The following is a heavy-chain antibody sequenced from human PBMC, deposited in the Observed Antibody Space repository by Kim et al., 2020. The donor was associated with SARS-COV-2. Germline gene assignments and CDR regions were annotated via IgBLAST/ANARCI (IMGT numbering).Heavy chain of an antibody. D-gene: IGHD4-17*01. CDR1: GFTFSSYS. CDR3: ARDDYGDYVGIGDYYGMDV. J-gene: IGHJ6*02. V-gene: IGHV3-21*01. CDR2: ISSSSSYI. Sequence: GGSLRLSCAASGFTFSSYSMNWVRQAPGKGLEWVSSISSSSSYIYYADSVKGRFTISRDNAKNSLYLQMNSLRAEDTAVYYCARDDYGDYVGIGDYYGMDVWGQGTTVTVSS.